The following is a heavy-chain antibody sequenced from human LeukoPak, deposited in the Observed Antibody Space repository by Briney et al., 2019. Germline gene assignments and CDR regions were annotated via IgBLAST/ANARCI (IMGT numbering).Heavy chain of an antibody. J-gene: IGHJ4*02. CDR3: AKEDYSNLSFDY. V-gene: IGHV3-33*06. CDR2: IWYDGSNK. Sequence: GXXLRLPCAASGFTFSSYGMHWVRQAPGKGLEWVAVIWYDGSNKYYADSVKGRFTISRDNSKNTLYLQMNSLRAEDTAVYYCAKEDYSNLSFDYWGQGTLVTVSS. CDR1: GFTFSSYG. D-gene: IGHD4-11*01.